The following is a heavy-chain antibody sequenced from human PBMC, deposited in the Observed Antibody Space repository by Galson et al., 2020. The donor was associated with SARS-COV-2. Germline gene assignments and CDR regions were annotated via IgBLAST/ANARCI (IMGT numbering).Heavy chain of an antibody. Sequence: SETLSLTCAVYGGSFSGYYWSWIRQPPGRGLEWIGEINQSGITNYNPSLKSRFTISVDTSKNQFSLRLSSVTAADTAVYYCARSYCGGDCYFDFWGRGALVTVSS. CDR1: GGSFSGYY. CDR3: ARSYCGGDCYFDF. J-gene: IGHJ4*03. V-gene: IGHV4-34*01. D-gene: IGHD2-21*02. CDR2: INQSGIT.